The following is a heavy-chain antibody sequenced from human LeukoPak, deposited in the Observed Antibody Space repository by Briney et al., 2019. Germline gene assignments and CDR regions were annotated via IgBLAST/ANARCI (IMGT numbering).Heavy chain of an antibody. CDR3: ARDLLPGDYDILTGYYSPDAFDI. D-gene: IGHD3-9*01. V-gene: IGHV3-64*01. CDR2: ISSNGGST. J-gene: IGHJ3*02. Sequence: GGSLRLSCAASGFTFSSYAMHWVRQAPGKGLDYVSAISSNGGSTYYANSVKGRFTISRDNSKNTLYLQMGSLRAEDMAVYYCARDLLPGDYDILTGYYSPDAFDIWGQGTMVTVSS. CDR1: GFTFSSYA.